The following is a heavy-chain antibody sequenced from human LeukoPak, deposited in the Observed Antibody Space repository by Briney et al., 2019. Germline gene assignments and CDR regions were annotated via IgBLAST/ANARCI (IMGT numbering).Heavy chain of an antibody. V-gene: IGHV6-1*01. CDR3: ARETDFGVVTN. J-gene: IGHJ4*02. Sequence: SQTLPLTCDISVDSVPSNWASWPWIRQSPSRGLEGLGRTYYRSKWYNDYAVSVKSRISINPGTSKNQFSLQLSSVTPEDTAVYYCARETDFGVVTNWGQGTLVTVSS. CDR1: VDSVPSNWAS. CDR2: TYYRSKWYN. D-gene: IGHD3-3*01.